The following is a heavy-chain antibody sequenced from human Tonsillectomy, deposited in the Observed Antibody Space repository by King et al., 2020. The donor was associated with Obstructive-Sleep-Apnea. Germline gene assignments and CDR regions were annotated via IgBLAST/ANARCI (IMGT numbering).Heavy chain of an antibody. CDR2: IHPVDSNI. CDR3: ARPGVSFSLTWYYFDY. CDR1: GYTFTSYW. Sequence: QLVQSGVEVKKPGESLKISCKGSGYTFTSYWIGLVRQVPGKGLELMGIIHPVDSNIRYSPSFQGQGTISAHKSINTAYLQWSCLKALDTAMYYCARPGVSFSLTWYYFDYWGQGTLVTVSS. J-gene: IGHJ4*02. V-gene: IGHV5-51*01. D-gene: IGHD3-16*02.